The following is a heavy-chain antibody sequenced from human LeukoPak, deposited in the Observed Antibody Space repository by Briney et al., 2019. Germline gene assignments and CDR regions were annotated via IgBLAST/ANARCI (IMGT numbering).Heavy chain of an antibody. CDR3: ASSGYDQGIYYAMDV. V-gene: IGHV1-18*01. Sequence: GASVKVSCKASGYTLTSHGISWVRQAPGQGLEWMGWISAYNGNTNYAQKLQGRVTMTTDTSTSTAYVELRSLRSDDTAVYYCASSGYDQGIYYAMDVWGQGTTVTVSS. CDR1: GYTLTSHG. CDR2: ISAYNGNT. J-gene: IGHJ6*02. D-gene: IGHD5-12*01.